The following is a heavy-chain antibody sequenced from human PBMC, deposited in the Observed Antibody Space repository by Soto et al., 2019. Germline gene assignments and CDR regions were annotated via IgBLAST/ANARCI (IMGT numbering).Heavy chain of an antibody. CDR3: ARVFRGYCSSTSCLHHSPDYYYYGMDV. CDR1: GFTFSSYS. CDR2: ISSSSSYI. Sequence: GGSLRLSCAASGFTFSSYSTNWVRQAPGKGLEWVSSISSSSSYIYYADSVKGRFTISRDNAKNSLYLQMNSLRAEDTAVYYCARVFRGYCSSTSCLHHSPDYYYYGMDVWGQGTTVTVSS. D-gene: IGHD2-2*01. V-gene: IGHV3-21*01. J-gene: IGHJ6*02.